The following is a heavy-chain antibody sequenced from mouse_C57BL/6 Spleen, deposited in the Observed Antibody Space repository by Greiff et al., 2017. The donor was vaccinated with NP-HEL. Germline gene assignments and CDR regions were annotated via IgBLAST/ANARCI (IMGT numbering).Heavy chain of an antibody. Sequence: QVQLQQPGAELVRPGSSVKLSCKASGYTFTSYWMHWVKQRPIQGLEWIGNIDPSDSETHYNQKFKDKATLTVDKSSSTAYMQLSSLTSEDSAVYYCARGALYYYGSSRSYWYFDVWGTGTTVTVSS. CDR1: GYTFTSYW. J-gene: IGHJ1*03. V-gene: IGHV1-52*01. CDR3: ARGALYYYGSSRSYWYFDV. CDR2: IDPSDSET. D-gene: IGHD1-1*01.